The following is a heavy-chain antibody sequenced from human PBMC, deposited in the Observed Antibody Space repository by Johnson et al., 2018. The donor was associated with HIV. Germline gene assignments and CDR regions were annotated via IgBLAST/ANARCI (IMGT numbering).Heavy chain of an antibody. CDR1: GFTFSSYG. J-gene: IGHJ3*02. CDR2: IQYDGSNK. V-gene: IGHV3-30*02. D-gene: IGHD2-8*01. CDR3: ARGHNGALDI. Sequence: QVQLVESGGGVVRPGGSLRLSCAASGFTFSSYGMHWVRQAPGKGLEWVAFIQYDGSNKYYADSVKGRFTISRDNSKNTLYLQMNSLRAEDTAVFYCARGHNGALDIWGQGTMLTVSS.